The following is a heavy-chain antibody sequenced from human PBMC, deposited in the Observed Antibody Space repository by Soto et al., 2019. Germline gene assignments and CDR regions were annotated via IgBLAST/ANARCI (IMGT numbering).Heavy chain of an antibody. CDR2: ISSNSATI. Sequence: EVHLVESGGGVVQPGGSLRLSCAASGFSFSMYSMNWVRQAPGKGLEWVSYISSNSATIYDTDSGRGRFTISRDNAKNSLYLQMNNLRDEDTAVYYCAREDILGTRSFDYWGQGTLVTVSS. CDR3: AREDILGTRSFDY. CDR1: GFSFSMYS. V-gene: IGHV3-48*02. J-gene: IGHJ4*02. D-gene: IGHD1-26*01.